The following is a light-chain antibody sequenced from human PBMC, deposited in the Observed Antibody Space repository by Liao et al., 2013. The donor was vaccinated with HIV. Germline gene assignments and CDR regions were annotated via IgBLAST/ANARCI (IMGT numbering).Light chain of an antibody. V-gene: IGLV3-1*01. CDR3: QAWDSSTVWV. CDR2: QDT. Sequence: SYDLTQPPSVSVSPGQTATITCSGDRLGDKFVSWYQQKPGQSPVVVIYQDTKRPSGIPERFSGSNSGNTATLTISGTQAMDEADYYCQAWDSSTVWVFGGGTKLTVL. CDR1: RLGDKF. J-gene: IGLJ3*02.